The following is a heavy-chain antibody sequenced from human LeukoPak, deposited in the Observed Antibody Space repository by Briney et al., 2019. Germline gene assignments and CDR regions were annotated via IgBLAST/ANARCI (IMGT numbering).Heavy chain of an antibody. CDR2: ISTSRTT. D-gene: IGHD3-3*01. J-gene: IGHJ4*02. CDR1: GGSIRSGSYY. Sequence: SQTLSLTCTVSGGSIRSGSYYWNWIRQPAGKELVWLGRISTSRTTNYNPSLKSRVTVSVDTSKNQFSLKLSSVTAADTAVYYCARQPLVGDFWSGYYPPGSFFDYWGQGTLVTVSS. CDR3: ARQPLVGDFWSGYYPPGSFFDY. V-gene: IGHV4-61*02.